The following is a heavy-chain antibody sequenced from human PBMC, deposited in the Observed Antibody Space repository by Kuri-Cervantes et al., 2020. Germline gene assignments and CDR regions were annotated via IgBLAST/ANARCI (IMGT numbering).Heavy chain of an antibody. J-gene: IGHJ6*02. CDR1: GFMFSGYS. D-gene: IGHD6-13*01. Sequence: GGSLRLSCAASGFMFSGYSMNWVRQAPGKGLEWVSGISKNSGNMGYADSVKGRFTISRDNARNSLYLQMNTLRIEDTALYYCAKASSSWYVGMDVWGQGTTVTVSS. CDR2: ISKNSGNM. V-gene: IGHV3-9*01. CDR3: AKASSSWYVGMDV.